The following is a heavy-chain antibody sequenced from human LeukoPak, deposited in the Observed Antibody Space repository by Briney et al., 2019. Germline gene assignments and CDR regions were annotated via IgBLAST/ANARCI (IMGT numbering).Heavy chain of an antibody. Sequence: GGSLRLSCAASGFTFSSYAMSWVRQAPGKGLEWVSAISGSGGSTYYADSVKGRSTISRDNSKNTLYLQMNSLRAEDTAVYYCAKDYYYYDSSGYWYYFDYWGQGTLVTVSS. CDR2: ISGSGGST. V-gene: IGHV3-23*01. CDR1: GFTFSSYA. D-gene: IGHD3-22*01. J-gene: IGHJ4*02. CDR3: AKDYYYYDSSGYWYYFDY.